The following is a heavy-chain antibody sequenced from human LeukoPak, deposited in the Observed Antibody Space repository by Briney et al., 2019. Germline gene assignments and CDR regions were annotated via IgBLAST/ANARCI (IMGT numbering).Heavy chain of an antibody. CDR3: GLGSGRSDFDY. D-gene: IGHD3-10*01. CDR1: GFTLSEAW. V-gene: IGHV3-15*01. J-gene: IGHJ4*02. Sequence: PGGSLRLSCAVSGFTLSEAWMNWVRQAPGKGLEWVARIKSKIDSGTIDYAASVKGRFTISRDDSKNTVYLQMNSLTAEDTAVYYCGLGSGRSDFDYWGQGTLVTVSS. CDR2: IKSKIDSGTI.